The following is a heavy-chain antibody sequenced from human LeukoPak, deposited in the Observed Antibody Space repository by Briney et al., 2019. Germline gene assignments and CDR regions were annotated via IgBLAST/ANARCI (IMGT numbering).Heavy chain of an antibody. CDR3: AGGSGWGANWFDP. J-gene: IGHJ5*02. CDR1: GYTFTSYA. D-gene: IGHD6-19*01. V-gene: IGHV1-3*01. CDR2: INAGNGNT. Sequence: ASVTVSFKASGYTFTSYAMHWVSQAPGQRLEWMGWINAGNGNTKYSQKFQGRVTITRDTSASTAYMELSSLRSEDTAVYYCAGGSGWGANWFDPWGQGTLVTVSS.